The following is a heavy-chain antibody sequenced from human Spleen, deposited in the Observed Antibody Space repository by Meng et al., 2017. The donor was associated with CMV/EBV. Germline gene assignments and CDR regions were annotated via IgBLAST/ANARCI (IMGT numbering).Heavy chain of an antibody. D-gene: IGHD6-6*01. J-gene: IGHJ3*02. CDR1: GDSVSSNSAA. Sequence: SETLSLTCAISGDSVSSNSAAWNWIRQSPSRGLEWLGRTYYRSKWYNDYAVSVKSRITINPDTSKSQFSLQLNSVTPEDTAVYYCARDDWLAARRAFDIWGQGTMVTVSS. CDR3: ARDDWLAARRAFDI. V-gene: IGHV6-1*01. CDR2: TYYRSKWYN.